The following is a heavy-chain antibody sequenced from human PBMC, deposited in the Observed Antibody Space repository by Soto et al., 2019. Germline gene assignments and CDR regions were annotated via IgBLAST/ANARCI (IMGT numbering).Heavy chain of an antibody. CDR2: IYSGGST. V-gene: IGHV3-53*01. CDR1: GFTVSSNY. Sequence: EVQLVESGGGLIQPGGSLRLSCAASGFTVSSNYMSWVRQAPGKGLEWVSVIYSGGSTYYADSVKGRFTISRDNSKNTLDLQMNSLRAEDTAVYYCARDRRRDGYNYADYWGQGTLVTVSS. J-gene: IGHJ4*02. D-gene: IGHD5-12*01. CDR3: ARDRRRDGYNYADY.